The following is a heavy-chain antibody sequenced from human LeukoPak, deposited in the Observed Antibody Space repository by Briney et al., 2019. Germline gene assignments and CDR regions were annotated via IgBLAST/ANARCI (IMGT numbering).Heavy chain of an antibody. D-gene: IGHD3-9*01. J-gene: IGHJ4*02. Sequence: GGSLRLSCAAWVFTFRRYGMHWVRQARGKGLEWGAHIKVDGSEKYYVDSVEGRFTISRNNAKNSLYLQMISLRDEDTAVYYCARDQFHQRYSDGDKRSGFYFDYWGQGVLVTVSS. CDR2: IKVDGSEK. CDR1: VFTFRRYG. V-gene: IGHV3-7*01. CDR3: ARDQFHQRYSDGDKRSGFYFDY.